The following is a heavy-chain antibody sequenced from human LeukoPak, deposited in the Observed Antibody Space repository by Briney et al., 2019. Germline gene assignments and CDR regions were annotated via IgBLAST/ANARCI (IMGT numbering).Heavy chain of an antibody. V-gene: IGHV4-31*03. CDR2: IYYSGSS. CDR3: ARNSLRPGFYYYMDV. Sequence: SETLSLTRTVSGGSISSGGYYWSWIRQHPGKGLEWIGYIYYSGSSYYNPSLKSRVTISVDTSKNQFSLKLSSVTAADTAVYYCARNSLRPGFYYYMDVWGKGTTVTVSS. J-gene: IGHJ6*03. D-gene: IGHD4-23*01. CDR1: GGSISSGGYY.